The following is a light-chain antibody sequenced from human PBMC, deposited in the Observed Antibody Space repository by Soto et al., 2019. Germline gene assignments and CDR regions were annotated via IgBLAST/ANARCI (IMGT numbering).Light chain of an antibody. V-gene: IGKV3-20*01. CDR2: GAS. J-gene: IGKJ1*01. CDR3: QQYGSPVT. CDR1: QSVSSSY. Sequence: EIVLTQSPGTLPLSPGERATLSCRASQSVSSSYLAWYQQKPGQAPRLLIYGASSRATGIPDRFSGSGSGTDFTLTISRLEPEDFAVYYCQQYGSPVTFGQGTKVEIK.